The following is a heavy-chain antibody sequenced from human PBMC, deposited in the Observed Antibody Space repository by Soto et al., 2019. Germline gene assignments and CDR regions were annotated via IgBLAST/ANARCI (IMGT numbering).Heavy chain of an antibody. V-gene: IGHV4-59*01. CDR1: GGSISGYY. CDR3: QSWPYAEAGYGCFDH. J-gene: IGHJ5*02. CDR2: IYYSGST. Sequence: SETLSLTCTVSGGSISGYYWSWIRQPPGKGLEWIGYIYYSGSTNYNPSLKSRVSISVDTSKNRFSLKLSSVSAADAAVYYCQSWPYAEAGYGCFDHWGQGTLLTVSP. D-gene: IGHD6-13*01.